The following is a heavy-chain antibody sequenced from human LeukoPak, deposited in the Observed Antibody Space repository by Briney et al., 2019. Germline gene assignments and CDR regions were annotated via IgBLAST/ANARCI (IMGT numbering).Heavy chain of an antibody. J-gene: IGHJ6*03. CDR2: ISSSSSYI. CDR3: ARGTSSSSSYYYYYMDV. V-gene: IGHV3-21*01. CDR1: GFTFSSYS. D-gene: IGHD6-6*01. Sequence: GGSLRLSCAASGFTFSSYSMNWVRQAPGKGLEWVSSISSSSSYIYYADSVKGRFTISRDNAKNSLYLQMNSLRAEDTAVYYCARGTSSSSSYYYYYMDVWGKGTTVTVSS.